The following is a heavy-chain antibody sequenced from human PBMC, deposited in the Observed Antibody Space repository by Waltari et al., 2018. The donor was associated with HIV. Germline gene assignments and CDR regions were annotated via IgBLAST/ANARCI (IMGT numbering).Heavy chain of an antibody. V-gene: IGHV3-21*01. CDR2: MSSSSSYI. D-gene: IGHD3-3*01. J-gene: IGHJ3*02. CDR1: GFTFISSG. CDR3: ARDTSFWSSPDLDAFDI. Sequence: EVQLVESGGGLVKPGRSLRLSCAASGFTFISSGMNWVRHAPGKGLEWVSSMSSSSSYIYYADSVKGRFTISRDNAKNSLYLQMNSLRAEDTAVYYCARDTSFWSSPDLDAFDIWGQGTMVTVSS.